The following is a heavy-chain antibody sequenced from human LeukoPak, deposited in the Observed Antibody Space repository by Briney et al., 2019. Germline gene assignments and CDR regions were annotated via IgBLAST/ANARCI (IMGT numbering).Heavy chain of an antibody. J-gene: IGHJ4*02. CDR2: ISSSSSTI. CDR1: GFTFSSYA. Sequence: GGSLRLSCAASGFTFSSYAMSWVRQAPGKGLEWLSYISSSSSTIYYADSVKGRFTISRDNAKNSLYLQMNSLRAEDTAVYYCARGSITIFGVVTHWGQGTLVTVSS. D-gene: IGHD3-3*01. CDR3: ARGSITIFGVVTH. V-gene: IGHV3-48*01.